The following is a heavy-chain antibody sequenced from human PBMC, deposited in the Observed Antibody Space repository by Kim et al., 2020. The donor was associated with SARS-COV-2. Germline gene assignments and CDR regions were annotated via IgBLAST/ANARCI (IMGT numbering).Heavy chain of an antibody. D-gene: IGHD5-18*01. V-gene: IGHV3-53*01. J-gene: IGHJ6*02. Sequence: VKGRLPISRDNSKNTLYLQMNSLRAEDTAVYYCARDRYSYGDYYYYGMDVWGQGTTVTVSS. CDR3: ARDRYSYGDYYYYGMDV.